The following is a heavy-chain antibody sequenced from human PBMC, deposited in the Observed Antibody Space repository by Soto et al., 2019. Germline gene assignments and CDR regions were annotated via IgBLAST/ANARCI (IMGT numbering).Heavy chain of an antibody. V-gene: IGHV3-48*01. CDR1: GFTFSSYS. D-gene: IGHD4-17*01. CDR2: ISSSSSTI. Sequence: GGSLRLSCAASGFTFSSYSMNWVRQAPGKGLEWVSYISSSSSTIYYADSVKGRFTISRDNAKNSLYLQMNSLRAEDTAVYYCARAAYDYYYYYYMDVWGKGTTVTVSS. CDR3: ARAAYDYYYYYYMDV. J-gene: IGHJ6*03.